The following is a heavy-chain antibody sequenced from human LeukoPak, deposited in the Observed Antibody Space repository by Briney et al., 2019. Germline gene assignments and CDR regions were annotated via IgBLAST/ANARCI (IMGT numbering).Heavy chain of an antibody. CDR1: GFTFSSYA. J-gene: IGHJ4*02. Sequence: PGGSLRLSCAASGFTFSSYAMSWVRQAPGKGLEWVAVISYDGNNKYYSDFVKGRFTISRDNSKNTLYVQMNSLRAEDTAVYYCAKDMYYRGSGSYFNVDYWGQGTLVTVSS. V-gene: IGHV3-30*18. CDR3: AKDMYYRGSGSYFNVDY. CDR2: ISYDGNNK. D-gene: IGHD3-10*01.